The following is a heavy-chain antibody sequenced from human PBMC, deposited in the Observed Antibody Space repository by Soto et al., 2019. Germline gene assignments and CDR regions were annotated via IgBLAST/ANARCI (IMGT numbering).Heavy chain of an antibody. D-gene: IGHD3-3*01. V-gene: IGHV4-61*01. Sequence: SETLSLTCTVSGGSVSSGSYYWSWIRQPPGKGLEWIGYIYYSGSTNYNPSLKSRVTISVDTSKNQFSLKLSSVTAADTALYYCARAGITIFGVVNWFDPWGQGTLVTVSS. CDR3: ARAGITIFGVVNWFDP. CDR1: GGSVSSGSYY. CDR2: IYYSGST. J-gene: IGHJ5*02.